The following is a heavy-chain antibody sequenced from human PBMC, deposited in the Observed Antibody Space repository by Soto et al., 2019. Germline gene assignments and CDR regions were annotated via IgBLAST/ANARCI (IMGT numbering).Heavy chain of an antibody. CDR3: ARDPIAAAGTPWFYYYGMDV. CDR2: IWYDGSNK. D-gene: IGHD6-13*01. V-gene: IGHV3-33*01. J-gene: IGHJ6*02. Sequence: SGGSLRLSCAASGFTFSSYGMHWVRQAPGKGLEWVAVIWYDGSNKYYADSVKGRFTISRDNSKNTLYLQMNSLRAEDTAVYYCARDPIAAAGTPWFYYYGMDVWGQGTMVTVSS. CDR1: GFTFSSYG.